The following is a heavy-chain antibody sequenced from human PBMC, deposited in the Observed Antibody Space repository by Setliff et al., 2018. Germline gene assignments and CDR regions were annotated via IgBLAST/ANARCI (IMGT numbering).Heavy chain of an antibody. V-gene: IGHV1-8*02. CDR1: GYTFTTYD. CDR2: MNPNSGNR. CDR3: ARDLYNSGSDY. Sequence: ASVKVSCKASGYTFTTYDINWVRQAPGQGLEWMGWMNPNSGNRGYAQKFQGRVTMTRDTSISTAYMDLSRLRSDDTAVYYCARDLYNSGSDYWGQGTLVTVSS. J-gene: IGHJ4*02. D-gene: IGHD6-25*01.